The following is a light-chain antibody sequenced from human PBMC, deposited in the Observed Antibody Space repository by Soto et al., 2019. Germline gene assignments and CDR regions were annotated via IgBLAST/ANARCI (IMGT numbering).Light chain of an antibody. CDR3: QQNGSLPIT. CDR2: SAS. Sequence: EIVLTQSPGTLSLSPGERATLSCRASQSLSGGYLAWFQQKPGQTPRLLIYSASNRATGIPDRFSGSGSGTELTLTISRLEPEDFVVYYCQQNGSLPITFGQGTRLEIK. J-gene: IGKJ5*01. CDR1: QSLSGGY. V-gene: IGKV3-20*01.